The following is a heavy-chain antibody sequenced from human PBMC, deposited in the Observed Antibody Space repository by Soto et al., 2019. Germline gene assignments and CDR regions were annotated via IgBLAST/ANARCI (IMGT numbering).Heavy chain of an antibody. CDR1: GGSIISYY. D-gene: IGHD3-10*01. CDR2: IYTNGDT. V-gene: IGHV4-4*07. CDR3: ARDYYGSGSRFDY. Sequence: TSETLSLTCTVSGGSIISYYWSWIRQPAGKGLEWIGRIYTNGDTNYNPSLKSRVTMSVDTSKNQFSLNLSSVTAADTAVYYCARDYYGSGSRFDYWGQGTQVTVSS. J-gene: IGHJ4*02.